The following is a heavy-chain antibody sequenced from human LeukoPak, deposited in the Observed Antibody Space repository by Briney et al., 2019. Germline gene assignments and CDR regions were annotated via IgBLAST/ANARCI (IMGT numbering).Heavy chain of an antibody. Sequence: SETLSLTCTVSGGSISSSSYYWGWIRQPPGKGLEWIGSIYYSGSTYYNPSLKSRVTISVDTSKNQFSLKLSSVTAADTAVYYCARRGPYGSGSPPASYYYYYMDVWGKGTTVTISS. CDR1: GGSISSSSYY. J-gene: IGHJ6*03. V-gene: IGHV4-39*01. CDR2: IYYSGST. CDR3: ARRGPYGSGSPPASYYYYYMDV. D-gene: IGHD3-10*01.